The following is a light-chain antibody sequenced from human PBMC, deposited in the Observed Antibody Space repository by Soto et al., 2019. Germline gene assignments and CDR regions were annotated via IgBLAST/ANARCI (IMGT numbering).Light chain of an antibody. CDR3: QQYGSSPGT. J-gene: IGKJ4*01. CDR1: QSVSNNY. Sequence: EIVLKQSPGTLSLSPGERATLSCRASQSVSNNYLAWYQQKPGQAPRLLIYGASNRATGIPDRFSGSGSGTDFTLTISRLEPEDFAVYYCQQYGSSPGTFGGGTKVDIK. V-gene: IGKV3-20*01. CDR2: GAS.